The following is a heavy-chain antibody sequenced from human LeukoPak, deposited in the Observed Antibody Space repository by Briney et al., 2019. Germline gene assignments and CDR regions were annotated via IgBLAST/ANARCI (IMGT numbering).Heavy chain of an antibody. D-gene: IGHD6-13*01. J-gene: IGHJ4*02. CDR2: IARNGGST. Sequence: GGSLRLSCAASGFNFINSAMHWVRQALGKGLEYVSGIARNGGSTYYTNSVKGRFTISRDDSKNTLYLQMGSLRPEDIAVYYCARGGVWQQLAVDYWGQGTLVTVSS. V-gene: IGHV3-64*01. CDR3: ARGGVWQQLAVDY. CDR1: GFNFINSA.